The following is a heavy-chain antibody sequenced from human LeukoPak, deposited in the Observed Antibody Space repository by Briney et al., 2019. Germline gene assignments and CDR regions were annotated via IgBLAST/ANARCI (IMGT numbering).Heavy chain of an antibody. J-gene: IGHJ3*02. D-gene: IGHD1-26*01. CDR2: FYSGGTT. V-gene: IGHV3-53*01. Sequence: GGSLRLSCAVSGFTVSSNYMSWVRQAPGKGLEWVSVFYSGGTTFYADSVKGRFIISRDSSKNTLFLQMNSLRAEDTAVYYCARDSSGSLHGAFDIWGRGTMVTVSS. CDR3: ARDSSGSLHGAFDI. CDR1: GFTVSSNY.